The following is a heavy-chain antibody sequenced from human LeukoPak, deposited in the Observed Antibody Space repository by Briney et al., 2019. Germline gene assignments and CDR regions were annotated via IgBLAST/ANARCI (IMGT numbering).Heavy chain of an antibody. V-gene: IGHV3-30*04. CDR1: GFTFSSYA. J-gene: IGHJ5*02. CDR3: AKEYSYGWFDP. D-gene: IGHD1-26*01. CDR2: ISYDGSNK. Sequence: GGSLRLSCAASGFTFSSYAMHWVRQAPGKGLEWVAVISYDGSNKYYADSVKGRFTISRDNSKNTLYLQMNSLRAEDTAVYYCAKEYSYGWFDPWGQGTLVTVSS.